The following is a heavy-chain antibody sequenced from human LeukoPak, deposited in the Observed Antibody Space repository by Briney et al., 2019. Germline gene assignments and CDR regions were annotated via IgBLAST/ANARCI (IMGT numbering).Heavy chain of an antibody. CDR1: GGSISSYY. D-gene: IGHD3-22*01. Sequence: SETLSLTCTVSGGSISSYYWIWIRQPPGKGLEWIGYIYYSGYTNYNPSLTSQVTISVDTSKNQFSLKLSSVTAADTAVYYCARDQYDSSGYFDYWGQGTLVTVSS. J-gene: IGHJ4*02. CDR3: ARDQYDSSGYFDY. V-gene: IGHV4-59*01. CDR2: IYYSGYT.